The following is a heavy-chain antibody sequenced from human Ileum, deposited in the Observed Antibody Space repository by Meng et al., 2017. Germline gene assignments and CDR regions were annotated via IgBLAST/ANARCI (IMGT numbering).Heavy chain of an antibody. D-gene: IGHD6-19*01. CDR3: ARYRSGSSDY. CDR2: IWFDGSKT. Sequence: ERRGEVGGGVVQPGTSLRLSGGASGYTFRSYGMHWVRQVPGKGLEWVAVIWFDGSKTYYADSVKGRFTVSRDNSKNTLYLQMNSLRADDTAVYYCARYRSGSSDYWGPGTLVTVSS. J-gene: IGHJ4*02. CDR1: GYTFRSYG. V-gene: IGHV3-33*01.